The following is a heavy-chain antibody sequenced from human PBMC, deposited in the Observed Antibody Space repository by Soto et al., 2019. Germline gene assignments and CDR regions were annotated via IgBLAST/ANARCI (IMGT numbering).Heavy chain of an antibody. CDR3: ARHRAMYDWLDP. Sequence: ASVKVSSKPSGYTFTSYGISWVRQAPGQGLEWMGWISAYNGNTNYAQKLQGRDTMTTDTSTSTAYMELRSLRSDDTAVYYCARHRAMYDWLDPWGQGTLGNVSS. CDR1: GYTFTSYG. J-gene: IGHJ5*02. D-gene: IGHD2-8*01. V-gene: IGHV1-18*01. CDR2: ISAYNGNT.